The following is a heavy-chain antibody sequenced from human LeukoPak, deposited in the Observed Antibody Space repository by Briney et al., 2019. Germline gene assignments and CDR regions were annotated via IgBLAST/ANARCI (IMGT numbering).Heavy chain of an antibody. CDR3: ARGNYDILTGYYYYYYYYMDV. J-gene: IGHJ6*03. Sequence: ASVKVSCKASGGTFSSYTISRVRQAPGQGLEWMGGIIPIFGTANYAQKFQGRVTITTDESTSTAYMELSSLRSEDTAVYYCARGNYDILTGYYYYYYYYMDVWGKGTTVTVSS. CDR2: IIPIFGTA. V-gene: IGHV1-69*05. CDR1: GGTFSSYT. D-gene: IGHD3-9*01.